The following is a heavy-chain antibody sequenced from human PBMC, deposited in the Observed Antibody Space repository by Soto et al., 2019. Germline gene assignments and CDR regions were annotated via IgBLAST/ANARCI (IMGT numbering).Heavy chain of an antibody. CDR3: AEERGRGWPFGH. V-gene: IGHV4-4*02. Sequence: QVQLQESGPGLVKPSETLSLTCAVSSGSITSGNWWSWVRQPPGKGLEWIGEISQSGTTNYNVFLKGRVTLSVKQSQNPFSPNLSPVDAADTGVYFWAEERGRGWPFGHWGQGTLVTVSS. D-gene: IGHD3-16*01. CDR2: ISQSGTT. J-gene: IGHJ4*02. CDR1: SGSITSGNW.